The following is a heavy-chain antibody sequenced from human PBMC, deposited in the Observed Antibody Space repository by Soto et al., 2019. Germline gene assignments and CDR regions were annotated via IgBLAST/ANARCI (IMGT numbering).Heavy chain of an antibody. J-gene: IGHJ6*02. CDR2: MNPNSGNT. D-gene: IGHD3-10*01. Sequence: APLKVSCKASGYTFTSYDINWVRPATGQGLEWMGWMNPNSGNTGYAQKFQGRVTMTRNTSISTAYMELSSLRSEDTAVYYCARGLITMVRGVISYYYYYGMDVWGQGTTVTVSS. V-gene: IGHV1-8*01. CDR1: GYTFTSYD. CDR3: ARGLITMVRGVISYYYYYGMDV.